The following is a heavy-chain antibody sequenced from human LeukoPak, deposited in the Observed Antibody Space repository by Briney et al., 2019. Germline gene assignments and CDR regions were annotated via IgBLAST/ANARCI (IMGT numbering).Heavy chain of an antibody. CDR3: ARDSYYDSSGYYYYGMDV. CDR2: IYSGGST. D-gene: IGHD3-22*01. V-gene: IGHV3-53*01. CDR1: GFTFNTYA. J-gene: IGHJ6*02. Sequence: GGSLRLSCAASGFTFNTYAMTWVRQAPGKGLEWVSVIYSGGSTYYADSVKGRFTISRDNSKNTLYLQMNSLRAEDTAVYYCARDSYYDSSGYYYYGMDVWGQGTTVTVSS.